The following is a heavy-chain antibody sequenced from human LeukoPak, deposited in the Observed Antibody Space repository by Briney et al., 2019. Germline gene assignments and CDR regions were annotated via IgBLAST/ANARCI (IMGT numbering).Heavy chain of an antibody. V-gene: IGHV3-53*01. Sequence: GGSLRLSCVASGFTVSNSYMSWVRQAPGKGLEWVSVIYSDGGTFYSDSVKGRFTISRDYSKGTLYLQMNSLRADDTAVYYCARDSNGPAFWGQGTLVTVSS. CDR3: ARDSNGPAF. D-gene: IGHD6-19*01. CDR2: IYSDGGT. J-gene: IGHJ4*02. CDR1: GFTVSNSY.